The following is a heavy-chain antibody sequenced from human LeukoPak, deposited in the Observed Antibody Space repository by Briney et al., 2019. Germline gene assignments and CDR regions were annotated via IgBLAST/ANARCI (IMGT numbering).Heavy chain of an antibody. D-gene: IGHD1-14*01. CDR3: ARYNTGRPDY. CDR1: GFIFSSYG. CDR2: IWYDGSKT. V-gene: IGHV3-33*01. J-gene: IGHJ4*03. Sequence: HPGGSLRLSCAASGFIFSSYGMHWVRQAPGKGLEWVAVIWYDGSKTYYADSVQGRFTVSRDNSKNTLYLQMSSLRDDDTAVYYCARYNTGRPDYWGQGALVTVSS.